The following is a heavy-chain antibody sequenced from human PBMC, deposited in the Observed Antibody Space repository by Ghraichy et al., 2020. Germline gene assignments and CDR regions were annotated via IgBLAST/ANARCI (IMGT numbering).Heavy chain of an antibody. CDR1: GYTFTSYD. CDR2: MNPNSGNT. D-gene: IGHD3-22*01. J-gene: IGHJ6*02. Sequence: ASVKVSCKASGYTFTSYDINWVRQATGQGLEWMGWMNPNSGNTGYAQKFQGRVTMTRNTSISTAYMELSSLRSEDTAVYYCARGYIYYDTSSYYGMDVWGQGTTVTVSS. V-gene: IGHV1-8*01. CDR3: ARGYIYYDTSSYYGMDV.